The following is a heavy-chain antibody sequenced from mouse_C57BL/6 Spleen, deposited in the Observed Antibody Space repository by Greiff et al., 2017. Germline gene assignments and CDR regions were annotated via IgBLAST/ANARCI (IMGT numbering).Heavy chain of an antibody. CDR1: GYTFTSYD. CDR2: IYPRDGST. V-gene: IGHV1-85*01. Sequence: QVQLKQSGPELVKPGASVKLSCKASGYTFTSYDINWVKQRPGQGLEWIGWIYPRDGSTKYNEKFKGKATLTVDTSSSTAYMELHSLTSEDSAVYFCARRVYYSNYVGAMDYWGQGTSVTVSS. J-gene: IGHJ4*01. CDR3: ARRVYYSNYVGAMDY. D-gene: IGHD2-5*01.